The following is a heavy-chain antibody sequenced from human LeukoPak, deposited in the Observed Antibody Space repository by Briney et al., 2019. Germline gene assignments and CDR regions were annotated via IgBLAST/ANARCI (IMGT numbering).Heavy chain of an antibody. CDR2: FSVSGGGT. CDR3: AKGVVGYYYYGMDV. Sequence: PSGCLRLSCSAPGFTLSTYAMSSVRQAPAKGLDWVSGFSVSGGGTYYAAPVKRRFTISRDNSKITLYLQIDSVTAEDTAVYFCAKGVVGYYYYGMDVWGQGTTVTVSS. CDR1: GFTLSTYA. D-gene: IGHD2-15*01. J-gene: IGHJ6*02. V-gene: IGHV3-23*01.